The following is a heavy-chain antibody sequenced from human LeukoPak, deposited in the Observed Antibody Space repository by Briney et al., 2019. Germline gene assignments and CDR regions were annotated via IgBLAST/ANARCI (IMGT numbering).Heavy chain of an antibody. CDR3: TQNLEILPGAH. CDR2: IRYDGSKT. D-gene: IGHD3-3*01. Sequence: PGGSLRHSCAASGFDFSSYDMHWVRQPPGKGLEYLSFIRYDGSKTYYADSVKGRFTISRDNSKNTLYLQIHTVSPEDTAVYYCTQNLEILPGAHWGQGTLVTVSS. J-gene: IGHJ4*02. V-gene: IGHV3-30*02. CDR1: GFDFSSYD.